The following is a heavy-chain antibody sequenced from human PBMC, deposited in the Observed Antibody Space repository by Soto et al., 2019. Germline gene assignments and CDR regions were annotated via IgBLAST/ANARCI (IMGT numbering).Heavy chain of an antibody. CDR1: GFTFSSYS. J-gene: IGHJ4*02. D-gene: IGHD1-26*01. Sequence: GGSLRLSCAASGFTFSSYSMNWVRQAPGKGLEWVSAISSNGGNTYYADSVKGRFTISRDNSKNTLYLQMNSLRAEDTAVYYCANSVDRERYFDYWGQGTLVTVSS. CDR3: ANSVDRERYFDY. CDR2: ISSNGGNT. V-gene: IGHV3-23*01.